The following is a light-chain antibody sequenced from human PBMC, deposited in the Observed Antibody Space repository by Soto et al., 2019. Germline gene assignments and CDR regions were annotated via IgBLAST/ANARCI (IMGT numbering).Light chain of an antibody. CDR1: QSVSSSY. CDR3: QQYGSSSWT. J-gene: IGKJ1*01. Sequence: EIVLTQSPGTLSLSPGERATLSCRASQSVSSSYLAWYQQKPGQAPRLLIYGASTSATGIPDRFSGSGSETDFTLTISRLEPEDFAVYYYQQYGSSSWTFGEGTKVEIK. V-gene: IGKV3-20*01. CDR2: GAS.